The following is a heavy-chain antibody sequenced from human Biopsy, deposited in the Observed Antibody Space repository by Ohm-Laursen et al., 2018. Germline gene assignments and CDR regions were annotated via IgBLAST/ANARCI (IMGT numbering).Heavy chain of an antibody. J-gene: IGHJ4*02. CDR1: GDTVSSGSFY. CDR3: ARGMRSSGWPYFDS. Sequence: GTLSLTCTVSGDTVSSGSFYWTWIRQPPGQGLEYIGYIYDRGSTANYNPSLESRVTMSVDMPKNQFSLKLSSVTAADTAIYYCARGMRSSGWPYFDSWGQGTLVTVSS. D-gene: IGHD6-19*01. CDR2: IYDRGSTA. V-gene: IGHV4-61*01.